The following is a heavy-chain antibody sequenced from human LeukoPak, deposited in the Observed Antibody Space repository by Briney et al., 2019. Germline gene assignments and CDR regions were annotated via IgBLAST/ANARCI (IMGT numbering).Heavy chain of an antibody. CDR3: ARERGIAVAGASDY. Sequence: SGGSLRLSCAVSGFSFSSYWMTWVCQAPGKGLEWVANIKQDGSETYYVDSVKGRFAISRDNAKNSLFLQMNSLRAEDTAVYYCARERGIAVAGASDYWGQGTLVTVSS. CDR1: GFSFSSYW. D-gene: IGHD6-19*01. V-gene: IGHV3-7*01. J-gene: IGHJ4*02. CDR2: IKQDGSET.